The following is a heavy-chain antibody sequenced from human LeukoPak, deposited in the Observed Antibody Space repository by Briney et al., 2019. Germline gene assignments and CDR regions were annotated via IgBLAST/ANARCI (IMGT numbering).Heavy chain of an antibody. Sequence: PSETLSLTCTVSGASISSYYWSWIRQPPGKGLEWIGDIYYSGSIKYNPSLKSQVTMSVDTSKNQFSLKLSSVTAADTAIYYCARENSSGYYNRPIDYWGQGTLVTVSS. CDR1: GASISSYY. V-gene: IGHV4-59*01. D-gene: IGHD3-22*01. CDR3: ARENSSGYYNRPIDY. J-gene: IGHJ4*02. CDR2: IYYSGSI.